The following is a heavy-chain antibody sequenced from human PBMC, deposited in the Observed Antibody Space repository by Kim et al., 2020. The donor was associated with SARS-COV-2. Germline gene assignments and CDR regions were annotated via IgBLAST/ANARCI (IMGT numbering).Heavy chain of an antibody. V-gene: IGHV1-46*01. CDR1: GYPFSTYY. D-gene: IGHD3-22*01. Sequence: GSVKVSCKATGYPFSTYYIQWVRQAPGEGLEWLGVINPSDNRCTSSQNFRDRLTMTSETSTSTVYIELSSLRSDDTDVYLCARGGGRGSNGFSSETEYWG. J-gene: IGHJ4*01. CDR3: ARGGGRGSNGFSSETEY. CDR2: INPSDNRC.